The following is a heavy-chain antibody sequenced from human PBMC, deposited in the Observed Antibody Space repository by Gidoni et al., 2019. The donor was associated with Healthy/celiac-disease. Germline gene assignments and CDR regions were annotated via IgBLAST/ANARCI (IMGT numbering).Heavy chain of an antibody. CDR1: GYTFTSYY. CDR2: INPSGGST. CDR3: ARDPMDIVVVVAARGWFDP. V-gene: IGHV1-46*01. Sequence: QVQLVQSGAEVKKPGASVKVSCKASGYTFTSYYMHWVRQAPGQGLEWMGIINPSGGSTSYAQKFQGRVTMTRDTSTSTVYMELSSLRSEDTAVYYCARDPMDIVVVVAARGWFDPWGQGTLVTVSS. D-gene: IGHD2-15*01. J-gene: IGHJ5*02.